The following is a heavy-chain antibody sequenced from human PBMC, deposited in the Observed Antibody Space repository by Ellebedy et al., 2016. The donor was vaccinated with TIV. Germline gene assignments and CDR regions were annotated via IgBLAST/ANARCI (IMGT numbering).Heavy chain of an antibody. J-gene: IGHJ4*02. Sequence: GESLKISXAASGFTFSRYWMHWVRQTAGKGLVWVSRINSDGSGAVYADSVKGRFTISRDNSKNTLYLEMNSLRAEDTAVYYCVRAPRGQYYFDYWGQGTLVTVFS. CDR1: GFTFSRYW. CDR2: INSDGSGA. V-gene: IGHV3-74*01. D-gene: IGHD5-12*01. CDR3: VRAPRGQYYFDY.